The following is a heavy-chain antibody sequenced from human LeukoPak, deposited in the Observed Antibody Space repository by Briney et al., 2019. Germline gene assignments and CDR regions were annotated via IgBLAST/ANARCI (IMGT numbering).Heavy chain of an antibody. CDR1: GGTFSSYA. CDR2: IIPIFGTA. D-gene: IGHD2-2*01. CDR3: AVVPAAIGPNYGDYEDY. J-gene: IGHJ4*02. V-gene: IGHV1-69*06. Sequence: ASVKVSCKASGGTFSSYAISGVRQAPGQGLEWMGGIIPIFGTANYAQKFQGRVTITADKSTSTAYMELSSLRSEDTAVYYCAVVPAAIGPNYGDYEDYWGQGTLVTVSS.